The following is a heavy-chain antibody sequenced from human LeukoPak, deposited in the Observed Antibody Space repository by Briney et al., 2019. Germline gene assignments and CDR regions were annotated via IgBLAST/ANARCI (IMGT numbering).Heavy chain of an antibody. Sequence: PGGSLRLSCGASGYTFSDYTMNWVRQAPGKGPEWISYISSGGSVMHYADSVKGRFTISRDNVENSLYLQMNSLRVEDTAVYYCTRDLEYWGQGSLVAVSS. J-gene: IGHJ4*02. CDR3: TRDLEY. CDR2: ISSGGSVM. V-gene: IGHV3-48*01. CDR1: GYTFSDYT.